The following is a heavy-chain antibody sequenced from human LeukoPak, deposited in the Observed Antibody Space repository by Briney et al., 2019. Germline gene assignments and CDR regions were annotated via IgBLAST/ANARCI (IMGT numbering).Heavy chain of an antibody. D-gene: IGHD5-18*01. CDR2: ISGSGGST. V-gene: IGHV3-23*01. J-gene: IGHJ3*02. CDR1: GFTFSSNA. Sequence: PGWSLRLSCAASGFTFSSNAMNWVRQAPGKGLEWVSAISGSGGSTYYADSVKGRFTISRDNSKNTLYLQMNNLGAEDTALYYCAKVITAGWQKDDLDIWGRGTMVTVSS. CDR3: AKVITAGWQKDDLDI.